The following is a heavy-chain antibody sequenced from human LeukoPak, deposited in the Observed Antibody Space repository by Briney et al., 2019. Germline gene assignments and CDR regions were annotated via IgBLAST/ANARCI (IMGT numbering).Heavy chain of an antibody. CDR3: AKSLSGYYGIIDY. V-gene: IGHV3-9*01. J-gene: IGHJ4*02. CDR1: GLTFDDSA. CDR2: FSWNSGSI. Sequence: GGSLRLSCAASGLTFDDSAKHWVRQPPGKGLEWVSGFSWNSGSIGYADSVKGRFTISRDDAKNSLYLQMNSLRAEDTALYCCAKSLSGYYGIIDYWGQGTLVTVSS. D-gene: IGHD3-22*01.